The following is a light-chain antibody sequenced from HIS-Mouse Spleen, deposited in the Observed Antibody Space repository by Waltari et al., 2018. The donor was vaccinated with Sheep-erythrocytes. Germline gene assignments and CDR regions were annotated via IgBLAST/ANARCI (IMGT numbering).Light chain of an antibody. CDR3: CSYAGSYNHV. J-gene: IGLJ1*01. V-gene: IGLV3-27*01. CDR2: KDS. Sequence: SYELTQPSSVSLSPGQTARITCSGAVLAKKYARGFQQKPGQAPVLVIYKDSERPSGIPERFSGSSSGTTVTLTISGAQVEDEADYYCCSYAGSYNHVFATGTKVTVL. CDR1: VLAKKY.